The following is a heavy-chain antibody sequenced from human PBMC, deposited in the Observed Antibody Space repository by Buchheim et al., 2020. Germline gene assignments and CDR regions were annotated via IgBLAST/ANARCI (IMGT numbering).Heavy chain of an antibody. CDR3: ARGKEWELLILY. CDR2: IYYSGST. D-gene: IGHD1-26*01. Sequence: QVQLQESGPGLVKPSETLSLTCTVSGGSISSGGYYWSWIRQHPGKGLEWIGYIYYSGSTHYNPTLKSRVTISRDTSKIQVSLKLSSVTAADTAVYYCARGKEWELLILYWGQGTL. J-gene: IGHJ4*02. V-gene: IGHV4-31*03. CDR1: GGSISSGGYY.